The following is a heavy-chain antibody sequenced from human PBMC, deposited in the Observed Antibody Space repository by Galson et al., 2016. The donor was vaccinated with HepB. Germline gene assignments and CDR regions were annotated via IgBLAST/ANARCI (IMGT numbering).Heavy chain of an antibody. CDR2: INPSDGAT. V-gene: IGHV1-46*02. J-gene: IGHJ4*02. D-gene: IGHD3-22*01. CDR1: GYNFNIYY. CDR3: ARELGLRANFDDITGLPTDH. Sequence: SVKVFCKASGYNFNIYYIHWVRQAPGQGPEWMGIINPSDGATRYVKKFQGRLTLTRDTSTASVSMELRSLRSDDTAVYYCARELGLRANFDDITGLPTDHWGQGTLVTVSS.